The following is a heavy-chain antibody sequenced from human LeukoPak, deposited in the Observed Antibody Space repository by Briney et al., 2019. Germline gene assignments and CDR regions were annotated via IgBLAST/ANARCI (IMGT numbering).Heavy chain of an antibody. Sequence: GGSLRLSCAASGFTVSSNYMSWVRQAPGKGLEWVSVIYSGGSTYYADSVKGRFTISRDNSKNTLYLQMNSLRAEDTAVYYCAGDSGMSYYYYYMDVWGKGTTVTVSS. CDR2: IYSGGST. V-gene: IGHV3-66*02. CDR3: AGDSGMSYYYYYMDV. D-gene: IGHD3-10*01. J-gene: IGHJ6*03. CDR1: GFTVSSNY.